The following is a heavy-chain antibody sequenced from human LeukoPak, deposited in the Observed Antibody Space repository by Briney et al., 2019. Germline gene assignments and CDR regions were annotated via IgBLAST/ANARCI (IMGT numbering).Heavy chain of an antibody. Sequence: SQTLSLTCTVFGGSISSGDYYWSWIRQHPGKGLEWIGYIYYSGSTYYNPSLKSRVTISVDTSKNQFSLKLSSVTAADTAVYYCARAVDYGGNSDYFDYWGQGTLVTVSS. V-gene: IGHV4-31*03. J-gene: IGHJ4*02. CDR2: IYYSGST. CDR3: ARAVDYGGNSDYFDY. CDR1: GGSISSGDYY. D-gene: IGHD4-23*01.